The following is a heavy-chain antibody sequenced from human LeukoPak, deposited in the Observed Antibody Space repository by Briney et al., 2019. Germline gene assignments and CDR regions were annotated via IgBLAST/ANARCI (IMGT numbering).Heavy chain of an antibody. CDR1: GFTFSSYG. CDR2: ISYDGSNK. CDR3: AKAYSYGSKVYYYYGMDV. V-gene: IGHV3-30*18. D-gene: IGHD5-18*01. Sequence: GRSLRLSCAASGFTFSSYGMHWVRQAPGKGLEWVAVISYDGSNKYYADSVKGRFTISRDNSKNTLYLRMNSLRAEDTAVYYCAKAYSYGSKVYYYYGMDVWGQGTTVTVSS. J-gene: IGHJ6*02.